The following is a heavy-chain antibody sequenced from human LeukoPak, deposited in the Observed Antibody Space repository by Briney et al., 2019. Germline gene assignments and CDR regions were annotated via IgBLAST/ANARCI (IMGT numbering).Heavy chain of an antibody. J-gene: IGHJ3*02. CDR2: IYPGDSDT. V-gene: IGHV5-51*01. CDR3: ARSLKVIEGYFSSTSFYFSAFYI. Sequence: KAGESLKISCKGSGYSFTSYWIGWVRQMPGKGLEWMGIIYPGDSDTRYSPSFQGQVTISADKSISTAYLQWSSLKASDTAMYYCARSLKVIEGYFSSTSFYFSAFYIWGQGTMVTVSS. CDR1: GYSFTSYW. D-gene: IGHD2-2*01.